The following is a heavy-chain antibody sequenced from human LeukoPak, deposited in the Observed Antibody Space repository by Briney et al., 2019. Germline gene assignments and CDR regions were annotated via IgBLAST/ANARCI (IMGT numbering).Heavy chain of an antibody. D-gene: IGHD3-3*01. V-gene: IGHV3-43*01. J-gene: IGHJ1*01. CDR2: VSWDGGSR. CDR1: GCTVDDYT. Sequence: PGGSLRLSCAASGCTVDDYTMHWGRQAPGQGLEWVWLVSWDGGSRYYADSVKGRFTISRDNSKNSLYLQMNSLRTEDTALYYCAKDSDLWSGYSWAQGTLVPVSS. CDR3: AKDSDLWSGYS.